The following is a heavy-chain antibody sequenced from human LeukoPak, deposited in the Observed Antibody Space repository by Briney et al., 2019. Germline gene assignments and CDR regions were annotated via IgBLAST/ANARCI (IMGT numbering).Heavy chain of an antibody. J-gene: IGHJ4*02. CDR2: ISAYNGNT. Sequence: VASVKVSCKASGYTFTIYGISWVRQAPGQGLEWMGWISAYNGNTNYAQKLQGRVTMTTDTTTSTAYMELRSLRSDDTAVYYCARSPEMATITDYWGQGTLVTVSS. CDR3: ARSPEMATITDY. V-gene: IGHV1-18*01. CDR1: GYTFTIYG. D-gene: IGHD5-24*01.